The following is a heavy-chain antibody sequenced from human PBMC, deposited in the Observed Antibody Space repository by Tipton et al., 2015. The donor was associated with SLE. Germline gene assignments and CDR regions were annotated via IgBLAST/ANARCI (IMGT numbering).Heavy chain of an antibody. D-gene: IGHD3-3*01. CDR2: IYHRGRT. J-gene: IGHJ4*02. Sequence: LRLSCTVSGGSISSGYYWGWIRQPPGKGLEWIGRIYHRGRTYYNPSLKSRVTISVETPKNQFSLKLSSGTAADTAVYYCARGDAIFGVVIPWYFDYWGQGTLVPVSS. CDR3: ARGDAIFGVVIPWYFDY. CDR1: GGSISSGYY. V-gene: IGHV4-38-2*02.